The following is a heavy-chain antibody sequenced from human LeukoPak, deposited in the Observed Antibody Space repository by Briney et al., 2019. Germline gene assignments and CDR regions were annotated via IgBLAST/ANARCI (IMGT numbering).Heavy chain of an antibody. CDR1: GGSISSYY. Sequence: SETLSLTCTVSGGSISSYYWSWIRQPPGKGLEWIGYIYYSGSTNYNPSLKSRVTISVDTSKNQFSLKPSSVTAADTAVYYCARVSEDTYRYSSSWYYFDYWGQGTLVTVSS. D-gene: IGHD6-13*01. CDR3: ARVSEDTYRYSSSWYYFDY. CDR2: IYYSGST. J-gene: IGHJ4*02. V-gene: IGHV4-59*01.